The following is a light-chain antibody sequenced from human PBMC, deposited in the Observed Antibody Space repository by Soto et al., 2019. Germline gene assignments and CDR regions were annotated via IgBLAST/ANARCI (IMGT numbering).Light chain of an antibody. V-gene: IGKV1-5*03. J-gene: IGKJ1*01. CDR2: KAS. Sequence: DIQMTQSPSILSASVGDRVNVTCRASQSISSWLAWYQQKPGKAPKLMIYKASSLESGVPSRFSGSGSGTEFTLTISSLQPDDFATYYCQQYNSYSTFGQGTKVEIK. CDR3: QQYNSYST. CDR1: QSISSW.